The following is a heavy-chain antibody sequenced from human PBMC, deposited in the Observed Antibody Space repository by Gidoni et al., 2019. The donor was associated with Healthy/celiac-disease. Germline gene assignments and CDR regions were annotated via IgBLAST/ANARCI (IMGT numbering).Heavy chain of an antibody. CDR3: ARHSSGWYFVY. V-gene: IGHV3-11*06. Sequence: QVQLVESGGGLVKPGGSLRLSCAASGFTFSDYYMSWIRQAPGKGLGWVSYISSSSSYTNYADSVKGRFTISRDNAKNSLYLQMNSLRAEDTAVYYCARHSSGWYFVYWGQGTLVTVSS. CDR1: GFTFSDYY. D-gene: IGHD6-19*01. CDR2: ISSSSSYT. J-gene: IGHJ4*02.